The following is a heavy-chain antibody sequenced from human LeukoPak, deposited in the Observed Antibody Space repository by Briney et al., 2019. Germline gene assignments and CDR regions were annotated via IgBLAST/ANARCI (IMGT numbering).Heavy chain of an antibody. J-gene: IGHJ6*02. Sequence: PGGSLRLSCAASGFTFSGNYMNWVRQAPGKGLEWVSVIYSGGSTYYADSVKGRFTIPRDNSKNTLYLQMNSLRAEDTAVYYCARTTGSGYYYGMDVWGQGTTVTVSS. CDR2: IYSGGST. CDR3: ARTTGSGYYYGMDV. V-gene: IGHV3-53*01. CDR1: GFTFSGNY. D-gene: IGHD1-1*01.